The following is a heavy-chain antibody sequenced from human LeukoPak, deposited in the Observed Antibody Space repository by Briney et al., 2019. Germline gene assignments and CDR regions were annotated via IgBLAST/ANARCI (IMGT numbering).Heavy chain of an antibody. CDR1: GGSISSYY. CDR3: ARYEEMATLFDY. V-gene: IGHV4-59*01. CDR2: IYYSGST. D-gene: IGHD5-24*01. J-gene: IGHJ4*02. Sequence: PSETLSLTCTVSGGSISSYYWSWIRQPPGKGLEWIGYIYYSGSTNYNPSLKSRVTISVDTSKNQFSLKLSSVTAADTAVYYCARYEEMATLFDYWGQGTLVTVSS.